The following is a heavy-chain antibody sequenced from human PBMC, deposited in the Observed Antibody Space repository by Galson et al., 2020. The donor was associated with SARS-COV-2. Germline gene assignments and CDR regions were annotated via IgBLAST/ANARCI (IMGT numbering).Heavy chain of an antibody. Sequence: SQTLSLTCAISGDSVSGNSATWTWIRQSPSRGLEWLGRTYYRSKWQTDYAESVKSRITINTDTSKNQFSLQLNSVTPEDTAVYYCARGERMGTCVSNSCSIFDYWGQGTLVTVS. CDR2: TYYRSKWQT. D-gene: IGHD2-2*01. CDR3: ARGERMGTCVSNSCSIFDY. V-gene: IGHV6-1*01. J-gene: IGHJ4*02. CDR1: GDSVSGNSAT.